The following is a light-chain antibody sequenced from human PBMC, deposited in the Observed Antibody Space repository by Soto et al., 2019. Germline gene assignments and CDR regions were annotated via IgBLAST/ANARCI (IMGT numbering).Light chain of an antibody. CDR1: SSDVGGYNS. V-gene: IGLV2-8*01. CDR2: EVT. CDR3: SSYAGSKNFVL. J-gene: IGLJ2*01. Sequence: QSALTQPPSASVSPGQSVTISCTGTSSDVGGYNSVSWYQQHPGKAPKLMIYEVTKRPSGVPDRFSGSKSGNTAALTVSGLQAEDEADDYCSSYAGSKNFVLFGGGTKLTVL.